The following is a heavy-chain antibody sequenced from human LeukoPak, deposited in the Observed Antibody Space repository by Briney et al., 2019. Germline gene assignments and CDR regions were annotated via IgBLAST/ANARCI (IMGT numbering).Heavy chain of an antibody. Sequence: ASVKVSCKAAGGTFSSNAISWVRQAPGQGLEWMGGIIPIFGTPNYAHNFQDRVTITADESTSTAYMELNALRSEDTAVYYCANRGGGGIGMGILGSYDFWGQGTLVTVSS. CDR2: IIPIFGTP. V-gene: IGHV1-69*13. D-gene: IGHD6-13*01. CDR3: ANRGGGGIGMGILGSYDF. CDR1: GGTFSSNA. J-gene: IGHJ4*02.